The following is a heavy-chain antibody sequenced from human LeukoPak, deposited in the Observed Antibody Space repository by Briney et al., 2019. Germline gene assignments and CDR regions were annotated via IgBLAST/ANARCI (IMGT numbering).Heavy chain of an antibody. V-gene: IGHV3-11*01. J-gene: IGHJ6*02. D-gene: IGHD3-10*01. CDR3: ARDLHLRWFGELFYYYYGMDV. Sequence: GGSLRLSCAASGFTFSDYYMSWIRQAPGEGLEWVSYISSSGSTIYYADSVKGRFTISRDNAKNSLYLQMNSLRAEDTAVYYCARDLHLRWFGELFYYYYGMDVWGQGTTVTVSS. CDR1: GFTFSDYY. CDR2: ISSSGSTI.